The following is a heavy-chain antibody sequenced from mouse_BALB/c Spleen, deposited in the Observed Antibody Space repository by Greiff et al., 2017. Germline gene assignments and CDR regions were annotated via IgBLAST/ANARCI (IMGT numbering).Heavy chain of an antibody. J-gene: IGHJ4*01. CDR3: ARWDYYGSSYAMDY. Sequence: QVQLQQSGPELVKPGASVKISCKASGYAFSSSWMNWVKQRPGQGLEWIGRIYPGDGDTNYNGKFKGKATLTADKSSSTAYMQLSSLTSVDSAVYFCARWDYYGSSYAMDYWGQGTSVTVSS. V-gene: IGHV1-82*01. CDR1: GYAFSSSW. CDR2: IYPGDGDT. D-gene: IGHD1-1*01.